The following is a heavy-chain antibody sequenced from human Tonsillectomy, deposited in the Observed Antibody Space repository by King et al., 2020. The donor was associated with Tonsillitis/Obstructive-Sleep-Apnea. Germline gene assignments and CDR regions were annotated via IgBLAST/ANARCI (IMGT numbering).Heavy chain of an antibody. CDR1: GFTFSSYA. V-gene: IGHV3-30*04. D-gene: IGHD2-15*01. Sequence: VQLVESGGGVVQPGRSLRLSCAASGFTFSSYAMHWVRQAPGKGLEWVAVISYDGSNKYYADSVKGRFTISRDNSKNTLYLQMNSLRAEDTAVYYCARDGDSSYVHYFDYWGQGTLFPVSS. J-gene: IGHJ4*02. CDR2: ISYDGSNK. CDR3: ARDGDSSYVHYFDY.